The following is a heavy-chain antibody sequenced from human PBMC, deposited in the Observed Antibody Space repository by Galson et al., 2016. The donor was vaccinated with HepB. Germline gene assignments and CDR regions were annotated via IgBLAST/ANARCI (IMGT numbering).Heavy chain of an antibody. D-gene: IGHD5-18*01. CDR2: IYHSGNT. Sequence: SETLSLTCTVSGGSFSSSSYYWGWIRQPPGKGLEWIGTIYHSGNTYYNPSLKSRVTISVDTSKNHFSLKLSSVTAADTAVYYCARLHEGYSYGDNWFDPWGQGTLVTVSS. CDR1: GGSFSSSSYY. V-gene: IGHV4-39*02. J-gene: IGHJ5*02. CDR3: ARLHEGYSYGDNWFDP.